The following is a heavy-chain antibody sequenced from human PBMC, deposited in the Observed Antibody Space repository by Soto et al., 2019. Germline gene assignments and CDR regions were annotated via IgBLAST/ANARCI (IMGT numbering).Heavy chain of an antibody. J-gene: IGHJ5*02. V-gene: IGHV4-34*01. D-gene: IGHD3-3*01. CDR2: ITHTAGT. CDR3: ATRITVFGLLIPPFDP. Sequence: SETLSLTFAVYGGSVNGYYWNWIRQPPGKGREWIGGITHTAGTHNNPSPKSRVTLSVDTSKKQFSLRLSSVTAADKDIYSSATRITVFGLLIPPFDPWGQGTQVTVS. CDR1: GGSVNGYY.